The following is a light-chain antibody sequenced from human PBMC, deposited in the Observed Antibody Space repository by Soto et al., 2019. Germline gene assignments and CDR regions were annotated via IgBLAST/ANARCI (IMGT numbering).Light chain of an antibody. CDR2: DVS. CDR1: NRAVVGYND. V-gene: IGLV2-14*01. Sequence: QSALNKAAPVFGAPGQSVPISRPGNNRAVVGYNDVSWYQQHPGKAPKLMIYDVSNRPSGVSNRFSGSKSGNTASLTISGLQAEDEADYYCNSYTRRSTYVFGTGTKVTV. J-gene: IGLJ1*01. CDR3: NSYTRRSTYV.